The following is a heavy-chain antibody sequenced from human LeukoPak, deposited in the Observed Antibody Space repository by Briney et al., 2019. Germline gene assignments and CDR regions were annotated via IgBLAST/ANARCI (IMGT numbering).Heavy chain of an antibody. CDR3: ARVDPGYCSGGSCYYFDY. D-gene: IGHD2-15*01. Sequence: SQTLSLTCTVSGGSISSGDYHWSWIRQPPGKGLEWIGYIYYSGSTYYNPSLKSRVTISVDTSKNQFSLKLSSVTAADTAVYYCARVDPGYCSGGSCYYFDYWGQGTLVTVSS. J-gene: IGHJ4*02. V-gene: IGHV4-30-4*01. CDR2: IYYSGST. CDR1: GGSISSGDYH.